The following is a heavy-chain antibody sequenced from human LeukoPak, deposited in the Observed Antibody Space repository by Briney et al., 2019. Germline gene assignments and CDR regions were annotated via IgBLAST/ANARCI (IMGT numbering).Heavy chain of an antibody. Sequence: AASVKVSCKASGYTFTDYYMHWVRHAPGQGLERMGWINPKSGGRSYAQRFQGRVTMTRDTSISTAYMELSRLRSDDTAVYYCATGERLVPAAMWFDYWGQGTLVTVSS. CDR3: ATGERLVPAAMWFDY. CDR1: GYTFTDYY. J-gene: IGHJ4*02. D-gene: IGHD2-2*01. CDR2: INPKSGGR. V-gene: IGHV1-2*02.